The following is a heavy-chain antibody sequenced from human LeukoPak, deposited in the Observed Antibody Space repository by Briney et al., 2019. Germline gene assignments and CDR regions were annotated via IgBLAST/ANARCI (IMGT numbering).Heavy chain of an antibody. CDR2: IKNDGSIT. Sequence: GESLRLSCVASGSTFSNYWMHWVRQAPGKGLVWVSRIKNDGSITSYAESVKGRFTISRDNAKNTLYLQMNSLRAEDTAVYYCAKSDWFDPWGQGTLVTVSS. CDR3: AKSDWFDP. CDR1: GSTFSNYW. V-gene: IGHV3-74*01. J-gene: IGHJ5*02.